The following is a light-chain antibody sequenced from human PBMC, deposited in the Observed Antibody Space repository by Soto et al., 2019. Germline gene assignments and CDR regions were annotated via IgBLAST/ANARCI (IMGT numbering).Light chain of an antibody. J-gene: IGKJ4*01. V-gene: IGKV3-11*01. CDR1: QSVSSY. Sequence: EIVLTQSPVTLSLSPGERATLSCRASQSVSSYLAWYQQKPGQAPRLLIYDASNRATGIPARFSGSGSGTDFTLTNSSLGPEDFAVYYCQQRSNWPSTFGGGTKVEIK. CDR3: QQRSNWPST. CDR2: DAS.